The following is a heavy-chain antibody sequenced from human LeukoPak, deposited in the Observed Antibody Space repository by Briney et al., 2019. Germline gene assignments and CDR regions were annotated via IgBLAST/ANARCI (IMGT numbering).Heavy chain of an antibody. CDR2: IYTSGST. CDR3: AKDERERGYSGYVVY. V-gene: IGHV4-4*07. Sequence: SETLSLTCTVSGGSISSYYWSWIRQPAGKGLEWIGRIYTSGSTNYNPSLKSRVTMSVDTSKNQFSLKLSSVTAADTAVYYCAKDERERGYSGYVVYWGQGTLVTVSS. J-gene: IGHJ4*02. CDR1: GGSISSYY. D-gene: IGHD5-12*01.